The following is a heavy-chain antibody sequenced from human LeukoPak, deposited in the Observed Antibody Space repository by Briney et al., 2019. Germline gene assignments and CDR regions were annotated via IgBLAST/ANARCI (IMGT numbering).Heavy chain of an antibody. CDR3: ARSDYIAVAGYFDY. J-gene: IGHJ4*02. CDR2: ISAYKGNT. Sequence: ASVKVSYKDSGYTFTSYGISWVRQAPEQGLEWIGWISAYKGNTNYALQLQRRVTMTTDTSTSTAYMELRSLRSDDTAVYYCARSDYIAVAGYFDYWGQGTLVTVSS. D-gene: IGHD6-19*01. V-gene: IGHV1-18*01. CDR1: GYTFTSYG.